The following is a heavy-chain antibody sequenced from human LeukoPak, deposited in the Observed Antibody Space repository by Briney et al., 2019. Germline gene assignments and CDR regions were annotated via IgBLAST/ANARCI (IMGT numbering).Heavy chain of an antibody. CDR2: IWYDGSNK. CDR3: ARVYFRYSSGCCDY. Sequence: GGSLRLSCAASGFTFTSYGMHWVRQAPGKGLEWVAVIWYDGSNKYYADSVKGRFTISRDNSKNTLYLQMNSLRAEDTAVYYCARVYFRYSSGCCDYWGQETLVTVSS. J-gene: IGHJ4*02. V-gene: IGHV3-33*01. D-gene: IGHD6-19*01. CDR1: GFTFTSYG.